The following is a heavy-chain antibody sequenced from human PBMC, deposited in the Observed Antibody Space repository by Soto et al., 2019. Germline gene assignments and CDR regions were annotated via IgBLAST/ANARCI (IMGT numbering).Heavy chain of an antibody. V-gene: IGHV4-34*01. D-gene: IGHD6-13*01. Sequence: SETLSLTCAVYGGSFSGYYCSWIRQPPGKGLEWIGEINHSGSTNYNPSLKSRVTISVDTSKNQFSLKLSSVTAADTAVYYCARGDLRAAGTWFDPWGQGTLVTVSS. CDR2: INHSGST. J-gene: IGHJ5*02. CDR3: ARGDLRAAGTWFDP. CDR1: GGSFSGYY.